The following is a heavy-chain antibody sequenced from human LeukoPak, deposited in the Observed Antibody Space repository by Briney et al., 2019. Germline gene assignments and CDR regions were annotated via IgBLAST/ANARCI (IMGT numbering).Heavy chain of an antibody. CDR2: ISGSGGST. V-gene: IGHV3-23*01. CDR1: GFTFSNYA. J-gene: IGHJ5*02. CDR3: AKDRELWFGELFHQNWFDP. D-gene: IGHD3-10*01. Sequence: GGSLRLPCAAFGFTFSNYAMSWVRQAPGKGLGWVSAISGSGGSTYYADSVKGRFTISKDNSKNTLYLQMNSLRAEDTAVYYCAKDRELWFGELFHQNWFDPWGQGTLVTVSS.